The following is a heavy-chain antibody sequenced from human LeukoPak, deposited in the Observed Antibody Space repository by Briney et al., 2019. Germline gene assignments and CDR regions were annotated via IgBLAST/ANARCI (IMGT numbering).Heavy chain of an antibody. CDR1: GFTLSSYA. CDR2: ISGSGGST. V-gene: IGHV3-23*01. CDR3: AKDWRAAAVGYGMDV. Sequence: GGSLRISCAASGFTLSSYAMSWVRPAPGKGLEWGSTISGSGGSTYYADSVKGRFTIPRDNSKNTLYLQMNSLRAEDTAVYYCAKDWRAAAVGYGMDVWGQGTTVTVSS. J-gene: IGHJ6*02. D-gene: IGHD6-13*01.